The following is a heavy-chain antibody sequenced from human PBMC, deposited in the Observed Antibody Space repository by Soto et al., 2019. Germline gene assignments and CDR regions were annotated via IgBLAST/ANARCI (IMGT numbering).Heavy chain of an antibody. D-gene: IGHD6-13*01. V-gene: IGHV1-18*04. CDR1: GYTFTSYG. CDR2: ISGYNGNT. Sequence: ASVNVSCKASGYTFTSYGISWVRQAPGQGLEWMGWISGYNGNTNYAQKFQGRVTMTTDTFTSTAYMELRSLRSDDTAVYYCARDRSSWYLFDYWGQGTLVTVSS. CDR3: ARDRSSWYLFDY. J-gene: IGHJ4*02.